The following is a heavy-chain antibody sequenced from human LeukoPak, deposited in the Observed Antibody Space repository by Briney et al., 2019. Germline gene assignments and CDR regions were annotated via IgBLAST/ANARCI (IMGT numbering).Heavy chain of an antibody. CDR1: GDSISSYY. Sequence: SETLSLTCTVSGDSISSYYWSWIRQPAGKGLEWIGRIYTSGSTNYNPSLKSRVTMSVDTSKNQFSLKLSSVTAADTAVYYCARDPHADYDILTGYYSGYHAFDIWGQGTMVTVSS. CDR2: IYTSGST. CDR3: ARDPHADYDILTGYYSGYHAFDI. V-gene: IGHV4-4*07. J-gene: IGHJ3*02. D-gene: IGHD3-9*01.